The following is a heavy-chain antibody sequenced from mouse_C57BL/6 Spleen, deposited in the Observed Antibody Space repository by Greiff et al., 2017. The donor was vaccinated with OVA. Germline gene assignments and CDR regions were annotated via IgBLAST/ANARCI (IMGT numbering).Heavy chain of an antibody. CDR3: ARGDPLDGCKAWFAY. V-gene: IGHV1-59*01. Sequence: QVQLKQPGAELVRPGTSVKLSCKASGYTFTSYGMHWVKQSPGQGLEWIGVIDPSDSYTNYNQKFKGKATLTVDTSSSTAYMQLSSLTSEASAVYYCARGDPLDGCKAWFAYWGKGTLVTVSA. D-gene: IGHD1-1*01. CDR2: IDPSDSYT. J-gene: IGHJ3*01. CDR1: GYTFTSYG.